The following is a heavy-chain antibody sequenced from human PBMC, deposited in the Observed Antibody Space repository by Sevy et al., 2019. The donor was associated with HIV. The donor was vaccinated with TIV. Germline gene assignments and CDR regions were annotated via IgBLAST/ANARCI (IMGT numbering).Heavy chain of an antibody. Sequence: GGSLRLSCTASGFTFNSYTMNWVRQAPGKGLEWVSSISFSNNYIYYADSVKGRFTISRDNARNSLFLQMNSLRVEDTALYYCARPYGSGSWEAFDLWGLGTLVTVSS. CDR1: GFTFNSYT. CDR2: ISFSNNYI. D-gene: IGHD3-10*01. V-gene: IGHV3-21*01. CDR3: ARPYGSGSWEAFDL. J-gene: IGHJ3*01.